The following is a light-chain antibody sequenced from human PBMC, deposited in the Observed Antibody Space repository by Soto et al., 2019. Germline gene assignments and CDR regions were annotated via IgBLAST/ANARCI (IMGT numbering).Light chain of an antibody. CDR2: DVY. Sequence: QSALTQPTSVSGSPGQSITISCTGTSSDVGAYNYVSWYQQHPGKAPKLMIYDVYDRPSGVSYRFSGSKSGNTASLTISRLQGEDEADYYCSSYTISRTYIFGTGTKVTVL. V-gene: IGLV2-14*03. CDR3: SSYTISRTYI. CDR1: SSDVGAYNY. J-gene: IGLJ1*01.